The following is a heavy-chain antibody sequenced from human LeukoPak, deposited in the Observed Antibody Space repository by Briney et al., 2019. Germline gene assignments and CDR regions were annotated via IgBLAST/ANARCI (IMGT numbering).Heavy chain of an antibody. CDR1: EFTFNTYG. J-gene: IGHJ4*02. Sequence: GGSLRLSCAASEFTFNTYGMHWVRQAPGKGLEWVAVISYDGSNKYYADSVKGRFTISRDNSKNTLYLQMNSLRAEDTAVYYCAKKEREYYYDSSGLGYWGQGTLVTVSS. V-gene: IGHV3-30*18. CDR2: ISYDGSNK. D-gene: IGHD3-22*01. CDR3: AKKEREYYYDSSGLGY.